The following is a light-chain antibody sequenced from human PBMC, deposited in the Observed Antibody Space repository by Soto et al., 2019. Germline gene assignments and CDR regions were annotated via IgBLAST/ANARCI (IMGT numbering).Light chain of an antibody. V-gene: IGKV3-20*01. Sequence: EIVLTQSPGTLSFSPGERATLSCRASQSVSSSSLAWYQQKPGQAPRRLIYGASNRGTGIPDRFSGSGSGTDFTLTISRLEPEDFAVYYCQQYGNSPYTFGQGTRLEI. CDR2: GAS. CDR1: QSVSSSS. J-gene: IGKJ2*01. CDR3: QQYGNSPYT.